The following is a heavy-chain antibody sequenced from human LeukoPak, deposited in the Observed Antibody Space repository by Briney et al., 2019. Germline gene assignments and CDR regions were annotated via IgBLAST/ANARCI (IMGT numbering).Heavy chain of an antibody. CDR3: ARDSEQWLVQTRRGWWFGP. CDR2: IYTSGST. Sequence: SETLSLTCAVYGGSFSGYYWSWIRQPAGQGLEWIGRIYTSGSTNYNPSLKSRVTISVDTSKKQFSLKLSPVTAANTAVYYCARDSEQWLVQTRRGWWFGPWGQGTLVTVSS. D-gene: IGHD6-19*01. J-gene: IGHJ5*02. CDR1: GGSFSGYY. V-gene: IGHV4-4*07.